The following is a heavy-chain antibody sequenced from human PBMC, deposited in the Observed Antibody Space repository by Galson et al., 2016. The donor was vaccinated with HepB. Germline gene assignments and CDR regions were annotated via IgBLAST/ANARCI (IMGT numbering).Heavy chain of an antibody. J-gene: IGHJ3*02. CDR2: ITSGGST. D-gene: IGHD3-3*02. V-gene: IGHV3-23*01. CDR1: GFTLSTYA. Sequence: SLRLSCAASGFTLSTYAMTWVRQAPGRGLDWVSAITSGGSTHYAESVKGRFTISRDNSKNTLYLQMNSLRAEDTAVYYCAKDGAFSDTWYTRVMHAFEIWGQGTMVTVSS. CDR3: AKDGAFSDTWYTRVMHAFEI.